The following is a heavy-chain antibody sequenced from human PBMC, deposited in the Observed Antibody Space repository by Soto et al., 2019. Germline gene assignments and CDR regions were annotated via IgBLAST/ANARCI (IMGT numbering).Heavy chain of an antibody. J-gene: IGHJ1*01. Sequence: GGSLRLSCAASGFTFSSYAMSWVRQAPGKGLEWVSVIWYNGGNTYYADSVKGRFTIFRDNSKNTLYLQMNSLRAEDTAVYYCARAPGIAAADRAEYFQHWGQGTLVTVSS. D-gene: IGHD6-13*01. CDR3: ARAPGIAAADRAEYFQH. CDR2: IWYNGGNT. CDR1: GFTFSSYA. V-gene: IGHV3-33*08.